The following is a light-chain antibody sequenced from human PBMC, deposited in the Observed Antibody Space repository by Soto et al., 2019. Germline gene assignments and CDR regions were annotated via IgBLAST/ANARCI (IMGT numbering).Light chain of an antibody. CDR1: QSVTSSY. CDR3: QQYVSSPPT. CDR2: GAS. J-gene: IGKJ2*01. V-gene: IGKV3-20*01. Sequence: EIVLTQSPVTLSLSPGERATLSCRASQSVTSSYLAWYQQKPGQAPRLLIYGASIRATGIPSRFSGSWSGSVFTLTISGLDPEDFAVYYCQQYVSSPPTFGQGTKLEIK.